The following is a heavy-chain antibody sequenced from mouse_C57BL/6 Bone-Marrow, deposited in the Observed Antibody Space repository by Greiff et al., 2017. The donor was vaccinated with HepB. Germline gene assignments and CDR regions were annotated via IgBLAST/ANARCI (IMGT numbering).Heavy chain of an antibody. CDR2: ISSGGSYT. CDR3: ASPMITTSYYYAMDY. Sequence: EVKLVESGGDLVKPGGSLKLSCAASGFTFSSYGMSWVRQTPDKRLEWVATISSGGSYTYYPDSLKGRFTISRDNATNTLYLQMSSLKSEDTAMYYCASPMITTSYYYAMDYWGQGTTVTVSS. J-gene: IGHJ4*01. CDR1: GFTFSSYG. D-gene: IGHD2-4*01. V-gene: IGHV5-6*01.